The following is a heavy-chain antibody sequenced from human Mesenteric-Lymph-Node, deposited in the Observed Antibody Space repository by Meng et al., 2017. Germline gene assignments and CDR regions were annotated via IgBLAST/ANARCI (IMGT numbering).Heavy chain of an antibody. V-gene: IGHV3-33*01. D-gene: IGHD4-23*01. CDR3: ARGYYGGNSDFDY. J-gene: IGHJ4*02. CDR2: IWSDGSNR. CDR1: GFTFRSYG. Sequence: QVQLVESGGGVVQPGRSVRLSCAASGFTFRSYGMHWVRQAPGKGLEWVAVIWSDGSNRYYADSVKGRFAISRDISKNTLILQMNSLRAEDTAVYYCARGYYGGNSDFDYWGQGTLVTVSS.